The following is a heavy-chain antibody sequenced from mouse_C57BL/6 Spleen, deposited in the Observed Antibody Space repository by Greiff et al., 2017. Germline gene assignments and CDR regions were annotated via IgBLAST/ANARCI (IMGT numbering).Heavy chain of an antibody. V-gene: IGHV1-42*01. Sequence: EVQLQQSGPELVKPGASVKISCKASGYSFTGYYMNWVKQSPEKSLEWIGEINPSTGGTTYNQKFKAKATLTVDKSSSTAYMQLKSLTSEDAAVYYCARADFVASVGFDYWGQGTTLTVSS. CDR3: ARADFVASVGFDY. J-gene: IGHJ2*01. CDR2: INPSTGGT. D-gene: IGHD1-1*01. CDR1: GYSFTGYY.